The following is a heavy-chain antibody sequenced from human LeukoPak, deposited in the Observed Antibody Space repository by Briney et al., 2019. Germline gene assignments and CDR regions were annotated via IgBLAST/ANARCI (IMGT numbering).Heavy chain of an antibody. D-gene: IGHD2-2*01. CDR2: ISYDGSNK. V-gene: IGHV3-30-3*01. J-gene: IGHJ4*02. CDR1: GFTFSSYA. CDR3: AKDLDRYAPDY. Sequence: GRSLRLSCAAPGFTFSSYAMHWVRQAPGKGLEWVAVISYDGSNKYYADSVKGRFTISRDNSKNTLYLQMNSLRAEDTAVYYCAKDLDRYAPDYWGQGALVTVSS.